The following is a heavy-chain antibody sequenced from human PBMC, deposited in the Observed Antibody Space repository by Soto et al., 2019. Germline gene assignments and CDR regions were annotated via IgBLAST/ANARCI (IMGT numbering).Heavy chain of an antibody. Sequence: SETLSLTCTVSGVSDDTMRNFYWSWIRQPAGKGLEWIGRVYNSGYTENNPSLQSRVSPSVKTSKRLFSLRLSSVTAAATGVFYCARDHGGSFVYDYYHAMDFWGQGTTVTVSS. CDR3: ARDHGGSFVYDYYHAMDF. J-gene: IGHJ6*02. V-gene: IGHV4-4*07. CDR1: GVSDDTMRNFY. D-gene: IGHD1-26*01. CDR2: VYNSGYT.